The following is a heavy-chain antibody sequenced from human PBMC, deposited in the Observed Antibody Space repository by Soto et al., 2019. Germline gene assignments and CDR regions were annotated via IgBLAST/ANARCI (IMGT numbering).Heavy chain of an antibody. CDR2: IYYSGST. J-gene: IGHJ5*02. V-gene: IGHV4-61*01. D-gene: IGHD3-22*01. CDR1: GGSVSSGSYY. CDR3: ARDPHYYDSSGYSS. Sequence: QVQLQESGPGLVKPSETLSLTCTVSGGSVSSGSYYWSWIRQPPGKGLEWIGYIYYSGSTNYNPSLKCRVTISVDASKNQCSLKLSSVTAADTAVYYCARDPHYYDSSGYSSWGQGTLVTVST.